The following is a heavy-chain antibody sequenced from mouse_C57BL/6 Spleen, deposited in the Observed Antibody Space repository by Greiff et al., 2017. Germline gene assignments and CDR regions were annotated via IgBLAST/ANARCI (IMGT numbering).Heavy chain of an antibody. Sequence: EVQLVESGGGLVQPGGSLSLSCAASGFTFTDYYMSWVRQPPGKALEWLGFIRNKANGYTTEYSASVKGRFTISRDKSQSILYLQMNALRAEDSATYYCARSEWFAYWGQGTLVTVSA. J-gene: IGHJ3*01. CDR1: GFTFTDYY. CDR3: ARSEWFAY. V-gene: IGHV7-3*01. CDR2: IRNKANGYTT.